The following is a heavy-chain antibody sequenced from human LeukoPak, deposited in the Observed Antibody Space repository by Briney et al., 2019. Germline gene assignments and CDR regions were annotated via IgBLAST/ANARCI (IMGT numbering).Heavy chain of an antibody. CDR1: GFTVSSNY. CDR2: IYSGGST. CDR3: AKGGSYYYMDV. J-gene: IGHJ6*03. Sequence: GGSLRLSCAASGFTVSSNYMSWVRQAPGNGLEWVSVIYSGGSTYYADSVKGRFTISRDNSKNTLYLQMNSLRAEDTAVYYCAKGGSYYYMDVWGKGTTVTVSS. V-gene: IGHV3-66*01. D-gene: IGHD1-26*01.